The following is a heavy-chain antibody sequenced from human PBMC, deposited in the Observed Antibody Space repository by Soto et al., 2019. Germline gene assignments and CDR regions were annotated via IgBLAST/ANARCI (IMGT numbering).Heavy chain of an antibody. V-gene: IGHV3-30*18. CDR3: AKDESYGDSIHPRYYYYMDV. Sequence: QVQLVESGGGVVQPGRSLRLSCAASGFTFSSYGMHWVRQAPGKGLEWVAVISYDGSNKYYADSVKGRFTISRDNSKNTLYLQMNSLRAEDTAVYYCAKDESYGDSIHPRYYYYMDVWGKGTTVTVSS. J-gene: IGHJ6*03. CDR1: GFTFSSYG. D-gene: IGHD4-17*01. CDR2: ISYDGSNK.